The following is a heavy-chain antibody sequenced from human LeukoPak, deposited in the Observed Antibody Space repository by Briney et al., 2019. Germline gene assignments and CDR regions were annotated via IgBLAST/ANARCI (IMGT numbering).Heavy chain of an antibody. CDR3: ARGVSSSWYPIDY. Sequence: PSETLSLTRTVSGGSITSYYWSWIRQPPGKRLEWIAYMYYSGSTNYNPSLKSRVTISVDTSKNQFSLRLNSVTAADTAVYYCARGVSSSWYPIDYWGQGTLVTVSS. CDR2: MYYSGST. J-gene: IGHJ4*02. V-gene: IGHV4-59*01. D-gene: IGHD6-13*01. CDR1: GGSITSYY.